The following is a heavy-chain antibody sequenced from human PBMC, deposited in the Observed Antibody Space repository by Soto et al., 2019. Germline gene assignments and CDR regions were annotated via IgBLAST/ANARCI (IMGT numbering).Heavy chain of an antibody. CDR3: AKAKVVVVAAIYT. D-gene: IGHD2-15*01. CDR1: GFTFSSYA. J-gene: IGHJ5*02. V-gene: IGHV3-23*01. CDR2: ISGSGGST. Sequence: EVQLLESGGGLVQPGGSLTLSCAASGFTFSSYAMSWVRQAPGKGLEWVSAISGSGGSTYYADSVKGRFTISRDNSKNTLYLQMNSLRAEDTAVYYCAKAKVVVVAAIYTWGQGTLVTVSS.